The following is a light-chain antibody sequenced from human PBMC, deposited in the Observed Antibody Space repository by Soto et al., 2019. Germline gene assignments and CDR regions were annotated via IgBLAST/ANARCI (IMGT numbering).Light chain of an antibody. CDR1: SSDVGGYDY. J-gene: IGLJ1*01. V-gene: IGLV2-14*03. CDR3: SSYTSSSTRV. Sequence: QSVWNQPASMSGSPGQSGTISCTGTSSDVGGYDYVSWYQQHPGKAPKLMIYDVSDRPSGVSNRFSGSKSGNTASLTISGLQAEDEADYYCSSYTSSSTRVFGTGTKVTDL. CDR2: DVS.